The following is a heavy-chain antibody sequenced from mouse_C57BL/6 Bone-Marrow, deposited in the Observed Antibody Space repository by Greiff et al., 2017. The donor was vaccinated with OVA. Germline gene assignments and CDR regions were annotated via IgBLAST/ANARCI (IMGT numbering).Heavy chain of an antibody. CDR2: IDPVDGDT. Sequence: VQLQQSGAELVKPGASVKLSCTASGFNITDYYMHWVKQRPEQGLEWIGRIDPVDGDTKYAPKFQGKPTISADTSSNTAYLQLSSLTSEDTAVYYCASYYDYPYAMDYWGQGTSVTVSS. D-gene: IGHD2-4*01. CDR3: ASYYDYPYAMDY. CDR1: GFNITDYY. J-gene: IGHJ4*01. V-gene: IGHV14-2*01.